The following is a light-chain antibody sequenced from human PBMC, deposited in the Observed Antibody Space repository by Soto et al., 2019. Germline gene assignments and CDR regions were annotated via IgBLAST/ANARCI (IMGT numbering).Light chain of an antibody. Sequence: QSALTQPPSASGSPGQSVTISCTGTSSDVGGYNYVSWYQQHPGKAPKLMIYEVIKRPSGVPNRFSGPKSGNTASLTVSGLQAEDEADYYCSSFAGRNNFVVFGGGTKVTVL. CDR2: EVI. J-gene: IGLJ2*01. CDR1: SSDVGGYNY. V-gene: IGLV2-8*01. CDR3: SSFAGRNNFVV.